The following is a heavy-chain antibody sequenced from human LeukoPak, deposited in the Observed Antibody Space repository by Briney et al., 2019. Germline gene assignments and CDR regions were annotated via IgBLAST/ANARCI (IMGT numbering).Heavy chain of an antibody. CDR1: GYTFTSYG. V-gene: IGHV1-18*01. CDR3: ARDRGCTNGVCYVYYYYGMDV. D-gene: IGHD2-8*01. CDR2: ISAYNGNT. Sequence: GASVKVSCTASGYTFTSYGISWVRQAPGQGLEWMGWISAYNGNTNYAQKLQGRVTMTTDTSTSTAYMELRSLRSDDTAVYYCARDRGCTNGVCYVYYYYGMDVRGQGTTVTVSS. J-gene: IGHJ6*02.